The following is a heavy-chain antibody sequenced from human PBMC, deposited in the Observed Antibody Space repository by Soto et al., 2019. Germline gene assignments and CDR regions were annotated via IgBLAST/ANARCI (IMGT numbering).Heavy chain of an antibody. V-gene: IGHV3-7*01. CDR2: IKQDGSEK. CDR3: ARQGMTTATAYYCGYGMDV. J-gene: IGHJ6*02. Sequence: ESGGGLVQPGGSLRLSCAASGFTFSSYWMSWVRQAPGKGLEWVANIKQDGSEKYYVDSVKGRFTISRDNAKNSLYLQMNTLRAEDPAVYYCARQGMTTATAYYCGYGMDVWGQATTVTVSS. D-gene: IGHD3-22*01. CDR1: GFTFSSYW.